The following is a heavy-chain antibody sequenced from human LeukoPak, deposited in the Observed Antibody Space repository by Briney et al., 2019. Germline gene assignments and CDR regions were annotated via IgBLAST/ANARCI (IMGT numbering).Heavy chain of an antibody. V-gene: IGHV3-23*01. CDR3: ARDFYDSSGYYFDY. CDR2: VSAGGDKT. D-gene: IGHD3-22*01. J-gene: IGHJ4*02. Sequence: QPGGSLRLPCAASGFTFSGYTMSWVRQAPGEGLEGVWAVSAGGDKTYYADSVKGRFTISRDNSKGTLYLQMNSLRAEDTALYYCARDFYDSSGYYFDYWGQGTLVTVSS. CDR1: GFTFSGYT.